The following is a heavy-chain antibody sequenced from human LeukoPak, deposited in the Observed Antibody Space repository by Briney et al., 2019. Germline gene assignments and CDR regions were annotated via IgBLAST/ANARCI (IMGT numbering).Heavy chain of an antibody. J-gene: IGHJ4*02. D-gene: IGHD5-18*01. V-gene: IGHV3-21*01. Sequence: GGSLRLSCAASGFTFSSYSMNWVRQAPGKGLGWVSSISSSSSYIYYADSVKGRFTISRDNAKNSLYLQMNSLRAEDTAVYYCARGDSYGYSFDYWGQGTLVTVSS. CDR2: ISSSSSYI. CDR1: GFTFSSYS. CDR3: ARGDSYGYSFDY.